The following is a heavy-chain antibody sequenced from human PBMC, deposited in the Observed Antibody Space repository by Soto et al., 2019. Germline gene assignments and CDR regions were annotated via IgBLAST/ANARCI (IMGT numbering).Heavy chain of an antibody. CDR3: ARDLRTLYGMDV. J-gene: IGHJ6*02. CDR1: GFTVSSNY. V-gene: IGHV3-53*01. Sequence: EVQLVESGGGLIQPGGSLRLSCAASGFTVSSNYMSWVRQAPGKGVEWVSGIYSGDTTYYADSVKGRFTISRDHSKNTLYLQMNSLRAEDTAVYYCARDLRTLYGMDVWGQGTTVTVSS. CDR2: IYSGDTT.